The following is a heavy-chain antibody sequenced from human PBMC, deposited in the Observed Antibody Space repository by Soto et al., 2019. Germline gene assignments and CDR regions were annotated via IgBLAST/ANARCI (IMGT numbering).Heavy chain of an antibody. J-gene: IGHJ4*02. Sequence: SETLSLTCAVYGGSFSGYYWSWIRQPPGKGLEWIGEINHSGSTNYNPSLKSRVTISVDTSKNQFSLKLSSVTAADTAVYYCARGGVRFLEWLLHFDYWGQGTLVT. CDR3: ARGGVRFLEWLLHFDY. CDR1: GGSFSGYY. D-gene: IGHD3-3*01. CDR2: INHSGST. V-gene: IGHV4-34*01.